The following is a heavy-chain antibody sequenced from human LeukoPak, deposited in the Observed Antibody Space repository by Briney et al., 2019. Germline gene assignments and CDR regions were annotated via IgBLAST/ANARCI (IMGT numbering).Heavy chain of an antibody. CDR3: AREGGYDSWDY. D-gene: IGHD3-3*01. V-gene: IGHV3-48*03. J-gene: IGHJ4*02. CDR2: ISSSGSTI. CDR1: GFTFSSYE. Sequence: PGGSLRLSCAASGFTFSSYEMNWVRQAPGKGLVWVSYISSSGSTIYYADSVKGRFTISRDNAKNSLYLQMNSLRAEDTAVYYCAREGGYDSWDYWGQGTLVTVSS.